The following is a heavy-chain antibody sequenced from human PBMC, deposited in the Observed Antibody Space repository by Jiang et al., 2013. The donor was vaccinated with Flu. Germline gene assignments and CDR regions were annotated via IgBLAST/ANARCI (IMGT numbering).Heavy chain of an antibody. CDR1: GGSFSGYY. Sequence: LLKPSETLSLTCAVYGGSFSGYYWSWIRQPPGKGLEWIGEINHSGSTNYNPSLKSRVTISVDTSKNQFSLKLSSVTAADTAVYYCARAVVPAVFYGMDVWGKGTTVTVSS. D-gene: IGHD2-2*01. CDR3: ARAVVPAVFYGMDV. V-gene: IGHV4-34*01. J-gene: IGHJ6*04. CDR2: INHSGST.